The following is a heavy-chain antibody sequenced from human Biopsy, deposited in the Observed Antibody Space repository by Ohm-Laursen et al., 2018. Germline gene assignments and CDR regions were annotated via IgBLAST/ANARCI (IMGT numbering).Heavy chain of an antibody. V-gene: IGHV4-31*01. Sequence: TLSLTCTVSGGSIRSGGSYWSWIRQRPGKGLEWIGYIFNSANTYYNPSLKNLITISGDTSKNQFSLRLNSVTAADTAMYYCARGDYFDSNGYFWFDPWGQGTLVTVSS. CDR2: IFNSANT. D-gene: IGHD3-22*01. CDR1: GGSIRSGGSY. J-gene: IGHJ5*02. CDR3: ARGDYFDSNGYFWFDP.